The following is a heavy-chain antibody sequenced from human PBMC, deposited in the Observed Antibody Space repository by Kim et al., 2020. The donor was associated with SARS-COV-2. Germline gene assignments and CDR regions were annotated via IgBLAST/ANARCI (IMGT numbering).Heavy chain of an antibody. J-gene: IGHJ4*02. CDR3: ARDSGSWYQ. Sequence: GSTNYNPSLKSRVTISVDTSKNQFSLKLSSVTAADTAVYYCARDSGSWYQWGQGTLVTVSS. CDR2: GST. D-gene: IGHD6-13*01. V-gene: IGHV4-59*01.